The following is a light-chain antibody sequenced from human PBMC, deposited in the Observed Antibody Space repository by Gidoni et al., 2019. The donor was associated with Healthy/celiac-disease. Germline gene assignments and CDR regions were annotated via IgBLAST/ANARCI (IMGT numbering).Light chain of an antibody. Sequence: LITQSPDSLALSLGERATINCKSSQSVLYSSNNKNYLAWYQQKPVHPPKLLIYWASTRDSGVPDRFSGSGSGTDLTLTISSLKAEDEAVYYCQQYYSTPRTFGQGTKVEIK. J-gene: IGKJ1*01. CDR3: QQYYSTPRT. CDR2: WAS. CDR1: QSVLYSSNNKNY. V-gene: IGKV4-1*01.